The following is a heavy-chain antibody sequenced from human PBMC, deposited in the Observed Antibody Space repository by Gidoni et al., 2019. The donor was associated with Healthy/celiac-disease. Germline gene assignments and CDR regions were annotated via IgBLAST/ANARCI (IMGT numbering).Heavy chain of an antibody. CDR1: GFTFGDYA. CDR2: IRTKAHGGTI. V-gene: IGHV3-49*04. J-gene: IGHJ4*02. D-gene: IGHD3-3*01. CDR3: TRAKITIFGVVKPEFDS. Sequence: EVQLVESGGGLIQPGRSLRLSCTASGFTFGDYAMSWVRQAPGKGLEWLGFIRTKAHGGTIEYAASVRDRFTISRDDSKSIAYLQMSSLKTEDTAVYYCTRAKITIFGVVKPEFDSWGQGTLVTVSS.